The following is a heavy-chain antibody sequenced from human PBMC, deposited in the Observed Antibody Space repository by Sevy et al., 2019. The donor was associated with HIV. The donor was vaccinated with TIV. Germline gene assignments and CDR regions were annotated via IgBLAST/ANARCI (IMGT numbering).Heavy chain of an antibody. CDR3: ALERLSSNVAEYFQN. J-gene: IGHJ1*01. Sequence: GGSLRLSCAASGFTFSAFSMHWVRQAPGKGLEGVATISYDGSNEHYADSVKGRFTISRDNSKSSLYLQMNSLRGEDTAVYYCALERLSSNVAEYFQNWGQGTLVTVSS. CDR1: GFTFSAFS. V-gene: IGHV3-30-3*01. CDR2: ISYDGSNE. D-gene: IGHD1-1*01.